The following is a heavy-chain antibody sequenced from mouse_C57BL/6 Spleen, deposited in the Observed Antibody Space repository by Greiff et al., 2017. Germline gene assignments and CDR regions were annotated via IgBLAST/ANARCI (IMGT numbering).Heavy chain of an antibody. CDR2: ISDGGSYT. Sequence: GQGVESGGGLVKPGGSLKLSCAASGFTFSSYAMSWVRQTPEKRLEWVATISDGGSYTYYPDNVKGRFTISRDNAKNNLYLQMSHLKSEDTAMYYCARDKEGYYGNYAMDYWGQGTSVTVSS. CDR3: ARDKEGYYGNYAMDY. CDR1: GFTFSSYA. D-gene: IGHD1-1*01. V-gene: IGHV5-4*01. J-gene: IGHJ4*01.